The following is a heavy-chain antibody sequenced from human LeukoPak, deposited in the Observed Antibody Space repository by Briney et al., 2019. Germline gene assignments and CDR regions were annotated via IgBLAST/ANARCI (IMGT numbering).Heavy chain of an antibody. Sequence: PGGSLRLSCAASGFSFSGYSMNWVRQAPGKGLEWVSYISRSSDIIYYADSVRGRFTISRDNAQNSLYLQMNSLRAEDTAVYYCARTNWGGTFDSWGQGTLVTVSS. CDR2: ISRSSDII. CDR3: ARTNWGGTFDS. J-gene: IGHJ4*02. V-gene: IGHV3-48*01. D-gene: IGHD7-27*01. CDR1: GFSFSGYS.